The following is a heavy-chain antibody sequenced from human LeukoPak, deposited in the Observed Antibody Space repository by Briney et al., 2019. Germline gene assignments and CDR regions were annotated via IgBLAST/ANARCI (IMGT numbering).Heavy chain of an antibody. CDR1: GFTFSSFA. CDR2: ISPGSVST. CDR3: ARGEAFDP. D-gene: IGHD3-16*01. Sequence: GGSLRLSCAASGFTFSSFAMSWVRQAPGKGLEWVSAISPGSVSTYYADSVKGRFTISRDNAKNSLYLQMNSLRAEDTAVYYCARGEAFDPWGQGTLVTVSS. J-gene: IGHJ5*02. V-gene: IGHV3-23*01.